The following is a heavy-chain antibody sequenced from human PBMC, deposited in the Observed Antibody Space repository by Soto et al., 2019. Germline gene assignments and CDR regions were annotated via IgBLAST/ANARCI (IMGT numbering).Heavy chain of an antibody. CDR3: ARVYYGSGSYYNYFDY. V-gene: IGHV3-11*05. CDR2: ISSSGSYT. D-gene: IGHD3-10*01. J-gene: IGHJ4*02. Sequence: PGGSLRLSCAASGFTFSDYYMTWIRQSPGKGLEWVSYISSSGSYTNYADSVKGRFTISRDNAKNSLYLQMNSLRAEDTAVYYCARVYYGSGSYYNYFDYWGQGALVTVSS. CDR1: GFTFSDYY.